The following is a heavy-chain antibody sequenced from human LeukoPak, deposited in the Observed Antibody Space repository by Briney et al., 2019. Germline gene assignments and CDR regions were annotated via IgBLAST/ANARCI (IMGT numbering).Heavy chain of an antibody. CDR3: ARALSRYGDYAPFDY. J-gene: IGHJ4*02. CDR2: IYYSGNT. D-gene: IGHD4-17*01. CDR1: GGSISSYSLY. Sequence: AVTLSLTCPVSGGSISSYSLYWVGLGPPPGKGREGMGSIYYSGNTYNNPSHKSRVTISVDTSKNQFSLTLSSVTAADTAVYYCARALSRYGDYAPFDYWGQGTLVTVSS. V-gene: IGHV4-39*01.